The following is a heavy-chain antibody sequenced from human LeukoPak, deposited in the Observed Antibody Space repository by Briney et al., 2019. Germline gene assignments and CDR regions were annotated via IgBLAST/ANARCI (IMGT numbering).Heavy chain of an antibody. CDR3: ARHEYSGSYYGLSWFDP. CDR2: IYYSGST. J-gene: IGHJ5*02. Sequence: SETLSLTCTVSGGSISSSGYYWGWIRQPPGKGLQWIASIYYSGSTYYNPSLKSRVTISVDTSKNQLSLKLSSLTAADTAVYYCARHEYSGSYYGLSWFDPWGQGTLVTVSS. V-gene: IGHV4-39*01. CDR1: GGSISSSGYY. D-gene: IGHD1-26*01.